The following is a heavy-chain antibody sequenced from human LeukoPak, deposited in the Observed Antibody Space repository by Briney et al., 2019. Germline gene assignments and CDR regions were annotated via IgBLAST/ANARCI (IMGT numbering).Heavy chain of an antibody. CDR1: GDSISSGSYY. Sequence: PSETLSLTCTVSGDSISSGSYYWSWIRQPAGKGLEYIGRINTGGTTNYNPSLRSRVTMSVDTAKNQFSLKLSSVTAADTAVYYCARGFPRIAAAGLYYFDYWGQGTLVTVSS. J-gene: IGHJ4*02. CDR3: ARGFPRIAAAGLYYFDY. D-gene: IGHD6-13*01. V-gene: IGHV4-61*02. CDR2: INTGGTT.